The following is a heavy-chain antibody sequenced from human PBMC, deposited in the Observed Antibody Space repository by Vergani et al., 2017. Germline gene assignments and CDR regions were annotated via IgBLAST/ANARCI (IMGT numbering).Heavy chain of an antibody. CDR1: GYTFTSYY. Sequence: QVQLVQSGAEVKKPGASVKVSCKASGYTFTSYYMHWVRQAPGQGLEWMGIINPSGGSTSDAQKFQGRVTMTRDTSTSTVYMELSSLRSEDTAVYYWARANYDFWSGYYGGMDVWGQGTTVTVSS. V-gene: IGHV1-46*01. CDR2: INPSGGST. CDR3: ARANYDFWSGYYGGMDV. J-gene: IGHJ6*02. D-gene: IGHD3-3*01.